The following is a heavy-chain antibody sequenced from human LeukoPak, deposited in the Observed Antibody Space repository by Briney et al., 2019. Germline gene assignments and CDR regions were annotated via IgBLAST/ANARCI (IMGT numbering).Heavy chain of an antibody. CDR1: GGSISSSSYY. V-gene: IGHV4-39*01. CDR2: IYYSGST. CDR3: ARGPYSWLAGSPSAGFDY. D-gene: IGHD6-19*01. Sequence: SETLSLTCTVSGGSISSSSYYWGWIRQPSGKGLEWIGTIYYSGSTYYNPSLKSRVTISVDTSKNQFSLNLSSVTAADTAVYYCARGPYSWLAGSPSAGFDYWGQGTLVTVSS. J-gene: IGHJ4*02.